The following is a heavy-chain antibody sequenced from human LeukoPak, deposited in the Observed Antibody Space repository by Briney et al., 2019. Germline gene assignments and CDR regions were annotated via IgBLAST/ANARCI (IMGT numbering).Heavy chain of an antibody. CDR3: ARYVHSSSWPTFDY. D-gene: IGHD6-13*01. J-gene: IGHJ4*02. V-gene: IGHV4-30-2*01. CDR1: GGSISSGGYY. Sequence: PSETLSLTCTVSGGSISSGGYYWSWIRQHPGKGLEWIGYIYHGGTTYYTPSLKSRVTISVDRSKNQFSLKLSSVTAADTAVYYCARYVHSSSWPTFDYWGQGTLVTVSS. CDR2: IYHGGTT.